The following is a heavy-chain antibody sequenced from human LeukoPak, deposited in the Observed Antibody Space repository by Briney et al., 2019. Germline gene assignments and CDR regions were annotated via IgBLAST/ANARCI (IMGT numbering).Heavy chain of an antibody. J-gene: IGHJ3*02. D-gene: IGHD2-2*01. CDR3: ARQEDIVVVPARGAFDI. Sequence: SETLSLTCAVYGGSFSGYYWSWIRQPPGKGLEWIGSIYYSGSTYYNPSLKSRVTISVDTSKNQFSLKLSSVTAADTAVYYCARQEDIVVVPARGAFDIWGQGTMVTVSS. CDR2: IYYSGST. CDR1: GGSFSGYY. V-gene: IGHV4-34*01.